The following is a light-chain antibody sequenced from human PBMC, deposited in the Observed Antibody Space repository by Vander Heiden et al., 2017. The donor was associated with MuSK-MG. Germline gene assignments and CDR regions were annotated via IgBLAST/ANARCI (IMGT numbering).Light chain of an antibody. CDR2: DVS. Sequence: QSALTQPASVSGSPGQSITISCPGTSSDVGGYNYVCWYQQHPGKAPKLMIYDVSDRPSGVSNRFSGSKSGNTASLTISGLQAEDEADYYCSSDTSRSTLVFGGGTKLTVL. CDR3: SSDTSRSTLV. V-gene: IGLV2-14*03. J-gene: IGLJ2*01. CDR1: SSDVGGYNY.